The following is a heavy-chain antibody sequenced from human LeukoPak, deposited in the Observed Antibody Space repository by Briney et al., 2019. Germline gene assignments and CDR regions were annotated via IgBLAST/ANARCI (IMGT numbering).Heavy chain of an antibody. Sequence: GGSLRLSCAASGFTFSNHWMHWVRQAPGKGLMWVSRINRDGSRTDYADSVKGRFTVSRDNAKNTLYLQVNNLRAEDTAVYYCARGPNSNWSGLDFWGQGTLLTVSS. CDR3: ARGPNSNWSGLDF. CDR1: GFTFSNHW. CDR2: INRDGSRT. D-gene: IGHD6-6*01. V-gene: IGHV3-74*01. J-gene: IGHJ4*02.